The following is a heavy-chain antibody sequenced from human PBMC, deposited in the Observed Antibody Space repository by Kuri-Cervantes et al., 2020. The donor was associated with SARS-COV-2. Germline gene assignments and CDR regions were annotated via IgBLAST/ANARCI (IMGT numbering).Heavy chain of an antibody. J-gene: IGHJ3*02. CDR2: IYPGDSDT. D-gene: IGHD3-22*01. V-gene: IGHV5-51*01. CDR1: GYDFSTYW. CDR3: ARQGAMIVVEGAFDI. Sequence: KVSCKGSGYDFSTYWIGWVRQMPGKGLEWMGIIYPGDSDTRYSPSFEGQVTISADKSISTAYLQWSSLRASDTAIYYCARQGAMIVVEGAFDIWGQGTMVTVSS.